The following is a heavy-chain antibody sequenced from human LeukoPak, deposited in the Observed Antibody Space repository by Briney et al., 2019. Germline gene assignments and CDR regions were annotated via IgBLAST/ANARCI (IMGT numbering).Heavy chain of an antibody. CDR1: GYTFTSYY. CDR2: INPSGGST. CDR3: AREVGPLPNLCGDYDYYFDY. V-gene: IGHV1-46*01. Sequence: ASVKVSCKASGYTFTSYYMHWVRQAPGQGLEWMGIINPSGGSTSYAQKLQGRVTMTRDTSTSTVYMELSSLRSEDTAVYYCAREVGPLPNLCGDYDYYFDYWGQGTLVTVSS. J-gene: IGHJ4*02. D-gene: IGHD4-17*01.